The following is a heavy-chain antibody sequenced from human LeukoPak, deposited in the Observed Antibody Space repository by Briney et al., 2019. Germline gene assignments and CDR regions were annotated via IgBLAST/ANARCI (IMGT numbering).Heavy chain of an antibody. D-gene: IGHD2-15*01. J-gene: IGHJ6*02. Sequence: SVKVSCKASGGTFSSYAISWVRQAPGQGLEWMGGIIPIFGTANYAQKFQGRVTITADESTSTAYMELSSLRSEDTAVYYCAEVAATPDYYYYGMDVWGQGTTVTVSS. CDR1: GGTFSSYA. CDR2: IIPIFGTA. V-gene: IGHV1-69*13. CDR3: AEVAATPDYYYYGMDV.